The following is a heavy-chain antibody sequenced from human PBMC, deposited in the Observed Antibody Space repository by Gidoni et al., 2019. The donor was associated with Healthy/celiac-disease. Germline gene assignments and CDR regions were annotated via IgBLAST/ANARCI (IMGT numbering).Heavy chain of an antibody. CDR2: INHSGST. Sequence: QVQLQQWGAGLLKPSATLSLTCAVYGGSFSGYYWSCIRQPPGKGLELIGEINHSGSTNYNPSLKSRVTISVDTSKNQFSLKRSSVTAADTAVYYWASSIGVVAAKFDYWGQGTLVTVSS. CDR1: GGSFSGYY. V-gene: IGHV4-34*01. D-gene: IGHD2-15*01. J-gene: IGHJ4*02. CDR3: ASSIGVVAAKFDY.